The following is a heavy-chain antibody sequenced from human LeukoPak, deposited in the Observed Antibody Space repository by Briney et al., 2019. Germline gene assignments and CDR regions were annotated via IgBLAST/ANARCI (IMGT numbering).Heavy chain of an antibody. Sequence: GGSLRLSCAASEFTFSLAWMSWVRQAPGKGLEWVGRIKSKTDGGTTDYAAPVKGRFTISRDDSKNTLYLQMNSLKTEDTAVYYCTTLLFLPNWNPGHWGQGTLVTVSS. V-gene: IGHV3-15*01. J-gene: IGHJ4*02. CDR1: EFTFSLAW. CDR3: TTLLFLPNWNPGH. D-gene: IGHD1-20*01. CDR2: IKSKTDGGTT.